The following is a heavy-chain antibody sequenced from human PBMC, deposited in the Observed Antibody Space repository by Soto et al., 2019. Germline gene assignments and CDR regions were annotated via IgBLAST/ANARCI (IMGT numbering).Heavy chain of an antibody. CDR3: ASAYYNGSSGPFDY. D-gene: IGHD3-22*01. J-gene: IGHJ4*02. CDR2: IYYSGTT. CDR1: GDSVNSGGYY. Sequence: PSETLSLTCTVSGDSVNSGGYYWSWIRHHPGKGLEWIGYIYYSGTTYYNPSLESRVTISLDTSENQFSLKLNSVTAADTAVYYCASAYYNGSSGPFDYWGQGTLVTVSS. V-gene: IGHV4-31*03.